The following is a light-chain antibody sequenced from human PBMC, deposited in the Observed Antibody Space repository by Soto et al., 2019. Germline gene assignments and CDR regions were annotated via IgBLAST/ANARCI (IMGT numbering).Light chain of an antibody. V-gene: IGKV3-15*01. Sequence: EIVLTQSPGTLSLSPGERATLSCRASQGVSSNLAWYQQKPGQAPRLLIYGASTRATGIPARFSGSGSGTEFTLTISSLQSEDFAVYYCQQYNNWPQTFGQGTKVDI. CDR3: QQYNNWPQT. J-gene: IGKJ1*01. CDR2: GAS. CDR1: QGVSSN.